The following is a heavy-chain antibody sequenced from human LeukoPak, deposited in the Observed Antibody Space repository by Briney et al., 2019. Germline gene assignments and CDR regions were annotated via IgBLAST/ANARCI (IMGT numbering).Heavy chain of an antibody. J-gene: IGHJ4*02. CDR2: INHSGST. D-gene: IGHD4-17*01. Sequence: ASETLSLTCAVYGGSFSGYYWSWIRQPPGKGLEWIGEINHSGSTNYNPSLKSRVTISVDTSKNQFSLKLSSVTAADTAVYYCARFDYGANFDYWGQGTLVTVSS. CDR1: GGSFSGYY. V-gene: IGHV4-34*01. CDR3: ARFDYGANFDY.